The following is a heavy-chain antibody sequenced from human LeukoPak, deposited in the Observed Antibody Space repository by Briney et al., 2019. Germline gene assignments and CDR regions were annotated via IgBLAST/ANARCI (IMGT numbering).Heavy chain of an antibody. CDR2: ISYDGSNK. Sequence: GSLRLSCAASGFTFSSYAMHWVRQAPGKGLEWVAVISYDGSNKYYADSVKGRFTISRDNSKNTLYLQMNSLRAEDTAVYYCARDLGCSSTSCRGNYWGQGTLVTVSS. D-gene: IGHD2-2*01. V-gene: IGHV3-30-3*01. CDR1: GFTFSSYA. J-gene: IGHJ4*02. CDR3: ARDLGCSSTSCRGNY.